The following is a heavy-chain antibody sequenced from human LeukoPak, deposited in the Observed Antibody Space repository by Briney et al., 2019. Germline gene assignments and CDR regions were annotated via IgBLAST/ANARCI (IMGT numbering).Heavy chain of an antibody. CDR1: GFTFDDYA. CDR3: AKGHYDSSGYADY. V-gene: IGHV3-9*01. Sequence: SGGSLRLSCAASGFTFDDYAMPWVRQAPGKGLEWVSGISWNSGSIGYADSVKGRFTISRDNAKNSLYLQMNSLRAEDTALYYCAKGHYDSSGYADYWGQGTLVTVSS. D-gene: IGHD3-22*01. CDR2: ISWNSGSI. J-gene: IGHJ4*02.